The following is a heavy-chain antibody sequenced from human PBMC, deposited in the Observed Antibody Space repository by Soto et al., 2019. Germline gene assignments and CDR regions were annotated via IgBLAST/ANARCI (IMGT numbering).Heavy chain of an antibody. Sequence: GGSLRLSCAASGFTFSSYAMSWVRQAPGKGLEWVSAISGSGGSTYYADSVKGRFTISRDNSKNTLYLQMNSLRAEDTAVYYCEPHCSGGSCYSGVLRWGQGTLVTVSS. D-gene: IGHD2-15*01. V-gene: IGHV3-23*01. CDR1: GFTFSSYA. CDR2: ISGSGGST. CDR3: EPHCSGGSCYSGVLR. J-gene: IGHJ4*02.